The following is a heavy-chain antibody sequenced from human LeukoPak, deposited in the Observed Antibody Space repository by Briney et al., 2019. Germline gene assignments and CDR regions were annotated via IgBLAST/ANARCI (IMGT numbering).Heavy chain of an antibody. D-gene: IGHD5-12*01. V-gene: IGHV4-39*07. J-gene: IGHJ6*02. CDR3: ARGRRGDYYYYGMEDV. Sequence: SETLSLTCTVSGDSLFSSRYHWGWVRQPPGKAPEWIGSIYYDGSAYYNPSLKSRVIIFVDMSKNQFSLKLSSVTAADTAVYYCARGRRGDYYYYGMEDVWGQGTTVTVSS. CDR1: GDSLFSSRYH. CDR2: IYYDGSA.